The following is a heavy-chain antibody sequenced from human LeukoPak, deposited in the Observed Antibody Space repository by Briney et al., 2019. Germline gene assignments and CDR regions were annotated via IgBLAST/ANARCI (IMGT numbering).Heavy chain of an antibody. V-gene: IGHV1-2*02. CDR1: GYTFTGYY. Sequence: VASVKVSCKASGYTFTGYYMHWVRQAPGQGLEWMGWINPNSGGTNHAQKFQGRVTMTRDTSISTAYMELSRLRSDDTAVYYCARDSGPGRENAFDIWGQGTMVTVSS. J-gene: IGHJ3*02. CDR2: INPNSGGT. CDR3: ARDSGPGRENAFDI. D-gene: IGHD3-10*01.